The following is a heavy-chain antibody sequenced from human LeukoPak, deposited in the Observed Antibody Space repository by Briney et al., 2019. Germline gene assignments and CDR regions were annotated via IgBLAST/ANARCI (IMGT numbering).Heavy chain of an antibody. J-gene: IGHJ4*02. V-gene: IGHV1-18*01. D-gene: IGHD4-11*01. CDR3: ARAPTYSNYDY. CDR1: GYTFSDYG. Sequence: ASVKVSCTASGYTFSDYGITWVRQAPGQGLEWMGWISAYNGNTNYAQKLQGRVTMTTDTSTSTAYMELRSLRSDDTAVYYCARAPTYSNYDYWGQGTLVTVSS. CDR2: ISAYNGNT.